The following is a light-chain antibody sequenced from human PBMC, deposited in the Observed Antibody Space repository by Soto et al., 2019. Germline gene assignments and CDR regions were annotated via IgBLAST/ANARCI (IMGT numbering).Light chain of an antibody. J-gene: IGKJ1*01. CDR3: QQYNSYSEA. V-gene: IGKV1-5*01. CDR2: DAS. CDR1: QSVSGW. Sequence: IQLTQSPSSLSASVGDTVTVPCRASQSVSGWLAWYQQKPGEAPKLLIYDASALPRGVPSRFSGGGSGSKFTLTISSLQPDDSATYYCQQYNSYSEAFGPGTKVDI.